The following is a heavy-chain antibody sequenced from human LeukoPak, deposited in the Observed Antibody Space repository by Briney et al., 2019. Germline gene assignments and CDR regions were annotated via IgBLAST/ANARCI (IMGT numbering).Heavy chain of an antibody. V-gene: IGHV4-4*02. D-gene: IGHD5-12*01. CDR3: ARLPFNSGYEYFDY. Sequence: SGTLSLNCDVSGGSISSSNWWSWVRQPPGKGLEWIGEIYHSGSTNYNPSLRSRVTISVDKFKNQFSLKLTSATAADTAVYSCARLPFNSGYEYFDYWGQGTLVTVSS. CDR1: GGSISSSNW. J-gene: IGHJ4*02. CDR2: IYHSGST.